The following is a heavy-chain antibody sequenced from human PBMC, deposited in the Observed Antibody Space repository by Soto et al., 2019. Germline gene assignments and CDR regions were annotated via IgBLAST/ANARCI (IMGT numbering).Heavy chain of an antibody. CDR3: AKDREYSYGYADY. Sequence: QVHLVESGGGVVQPGRSLRLSCAASGFTFSSYGMYWVRQAPGRGLEWVAFIPYDRGNSYYADSVKGRFIISRDNSKNTLYLQMNSLTAEDTAVYYCAKDREYSYGYADYWGQGALVTVSS. D-gene: IGHD5-18*01. V-gene: IGHV3-30*18. CDR2: IPYDRGNS. CDR1: GFTFSSYG. J-gene: IGHJ4*02.